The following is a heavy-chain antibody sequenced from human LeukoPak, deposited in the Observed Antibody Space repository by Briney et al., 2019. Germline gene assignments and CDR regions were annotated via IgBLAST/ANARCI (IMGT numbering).Heavy chain of an antibody. CDR3: ARLGKTYYMDV. CDR2: LYHSGAA. J-gene: IGHJ6*03. Sequence: SETLSLTCTVSGGSMSSDTSYWSWIRQTPGKGLEWIGNLYHSGAADYNPSLKTRVTTSVDTSKDQFSLSLRSSTAADTAVYFCARLGKTYYMDVWGTGTTVTVSS. V-gene: IGHV4-61*01. CDR1: GGSMSSDTSY. D-gene: IGHD1/OR15-1a*01.